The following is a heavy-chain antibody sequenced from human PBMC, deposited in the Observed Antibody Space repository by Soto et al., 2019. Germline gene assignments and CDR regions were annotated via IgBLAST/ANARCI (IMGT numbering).Heavy chain of an antibody. CDR3: AGDQLGSFTFYFQH. V-gene: IGHV1-18*01. CDR1: GYTFTSYG. D-gene: IGHD3-16*01. CDR2: ISAYNGNT. Sequence: ASVKVSSKASGYTFTSYGISWVRQAPGQGLEWMGWISAYNGNTNYAQKLQGRVTMTTDTSTSTAYMELRSLRSDDTAVYYCAGDQLGSFTFYFQHWGQGTLVTVSS. J-gene: IGHJ1*01.